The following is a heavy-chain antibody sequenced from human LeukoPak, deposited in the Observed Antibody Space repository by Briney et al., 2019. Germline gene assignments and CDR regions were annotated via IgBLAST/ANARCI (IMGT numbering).Heavy chain of an antibody. Sequence: ASVKVSCKASGYTFTGYYMHWVRQAPGQGLEWMGWINPNSGGTNYAQKFQGRVTMTRDTSISTAYMELSRLRSDDTAVYYCAREVPDSSYYDFWSGYSGGYFDYWGQGTLVTVSS. CDR2: INPNSGGT. D-gene: IGHD3-3*01. CDR1: GYTFTGYY. V-gene: IGHV1-2*02. J-gene: IGHJ4*02. CDR3: AREVPDSSYYDFWSGYSGGYFDY.